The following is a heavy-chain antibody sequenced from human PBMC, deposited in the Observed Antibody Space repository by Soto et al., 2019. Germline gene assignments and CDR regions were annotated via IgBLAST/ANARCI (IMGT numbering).Heavy chain of an antibody. Sequence: ASVKVSCKAPADTFTSYYIHWVRQAPGHGLEWMGIINPNGGSTRFAQTFQDRVTFTGDTSLNTAYMELSSLRSDDTAMFYCASGRYDASGYFDYWGQGTLVTVSS. V-gene: IGHV1-46*01. CDR2: INPNGGST. CDR1: ADTFTSYY. D-gene: IGHD3-22*01. J-gene: IGHJ4*02. CDR3: ASGRYDASGYFDY.